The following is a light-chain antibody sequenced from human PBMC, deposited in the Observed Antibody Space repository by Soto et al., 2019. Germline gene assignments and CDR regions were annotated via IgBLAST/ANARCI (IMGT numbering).Light chain of an antibody. V-gene: IGKV3-20*01. J-gene: IGKJ5*01. CDR1: QSVGSIY. CDR2: GAS. CDR3: QQYGSSSIT. Sequence: EIVLTQSPGTLSLSPGERATLSCRASQSVGSIYLAWYQQRPGQAPRLLIYGASNRATGIPVRFSGSGSGTAFSLTISGLEPGGFAIYYCQQYGSSSITFGQGKRLEIK.